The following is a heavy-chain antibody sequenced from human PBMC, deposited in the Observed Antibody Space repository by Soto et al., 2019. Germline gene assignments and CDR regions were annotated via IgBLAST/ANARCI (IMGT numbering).Heavy chain of an antibody. V-gene: IGHV3-7*01. CDR2: IKQDGSEK. J-gene: IGHJ6*03. D-gene: IGHD1-1*01. Sequence: WGSLRLSCAASGFTFSSYWMSWVRQAPGKGLEWVANIKQDGSEKYYVDSVKGRFTISRDNAKNSLYLQMNSLRAEDTAVYYCARSQLGSNLGYYYYYMDVWGKGTTVTVSS. CDR1: GFTFSSYW. CDR3: ARSQLGSNLGYYYYYMDV.